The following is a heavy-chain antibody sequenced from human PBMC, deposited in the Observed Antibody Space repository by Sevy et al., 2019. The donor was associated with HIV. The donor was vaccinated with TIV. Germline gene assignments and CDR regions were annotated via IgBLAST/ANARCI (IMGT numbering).Heavy chain of an antibody. Sequence: ASLKVSCKASGYTFTNYYIHWVRQAPGQGLEWMGIINPSGGSTTYAQKFQGRVTMTRDTSTSTVYMQLSSLRSEDTAVYYCARDRYSDYGFDYWGQGTLVTVSS. CDR2: INPSGGST. J-gene: IGHJ4*02. CDR3: ARDRYSDYGFDY. D-gene: IGHD5-12*01. CDR1: GYTFTNYY. V-gene: IGHV1-46*03.